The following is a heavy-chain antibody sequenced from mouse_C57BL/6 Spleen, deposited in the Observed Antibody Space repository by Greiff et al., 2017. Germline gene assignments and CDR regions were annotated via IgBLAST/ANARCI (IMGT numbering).Heavy chain of an antibody. V-gene: IGHV5-17*01. CDR1: GFTFSDYG. Sequence: EVQLVESGGGLVKPGGSLKLSCAASGFTFSDYGMHWVRQAPEKGLEWVAYISSGSSTIYYAHTVQGRFTISTDTATNTLFLQLTSLRSEDTAMDYCARGSTTAVGFDYWGQGTTLTVSS. CDR3: ARGSTTAVGFDY. D-gene: IGHD1-2*01. J-gene: IGHJ2*01. CDR2: ISSGSSTI.